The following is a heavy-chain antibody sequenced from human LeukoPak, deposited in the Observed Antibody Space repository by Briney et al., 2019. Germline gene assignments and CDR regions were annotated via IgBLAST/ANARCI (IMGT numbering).Heavy chain of an antibody. J-gene: IGHJ4*02. D-gene: IGHD6-13*01. CDR2: IYHSGST. CDR3: ARVNSSSWYYFDY. Sequence: SETLSLTCTVSGYSISSGYYWGWIRQPPGKGLEWIGSIYHSGSTYYNPSLKSRVTISVDTSKNQFSLKLSSVTAADTAVYYCARVNSSSWYYFDYWGQGTLVTVSS. CDR1: GYSISSGYY. V-gene: IGHV4-38-2*02.